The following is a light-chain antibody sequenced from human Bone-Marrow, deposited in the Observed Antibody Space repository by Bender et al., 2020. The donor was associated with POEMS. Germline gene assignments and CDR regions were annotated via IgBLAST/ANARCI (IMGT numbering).Light chain of an antibody. CDR1: SSDIGSYNL. CDR3: SSYTNTNRFYV. J-gene: IGLJ1*01. CDR2: EVT. V-gene: IGLV2-14*02. Sequence: QSALTQPATVTGSPGQSITISCTGSSSDIGSYNLVSWFQQPPAGAPKLLIYEVTRRPSEISNRFSASKSANTASLTISGLQADDEANYYCSSYTNTNRFYVFGTGTEVTV.